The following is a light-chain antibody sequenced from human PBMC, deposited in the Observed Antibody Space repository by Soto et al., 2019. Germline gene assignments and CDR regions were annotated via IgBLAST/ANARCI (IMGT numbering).Light chain of an antibody. Sequence: QSALTQPPSASGSPGQSVTISCTGTSSDIGGYTYVSWYQQHPGKAPKLMLYEVNNRPSGVSNRFSGSKSGNTASLTISGLQAEDEADYYCSSYTSSSTLYVFGTGTKVTVL. CDR2: EVN. CDR3: SSYTSSSTLYV. J-gene: IGLJ1*01. CDR1: SSDIGGYTY. V-gene: IGLV2-14*01.